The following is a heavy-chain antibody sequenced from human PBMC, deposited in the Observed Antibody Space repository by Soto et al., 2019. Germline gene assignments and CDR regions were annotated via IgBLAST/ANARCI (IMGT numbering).Heavy chain of an antibody. CDR3: ARDGDEGAFDI. CDR1: GFTFSSYA. CDR2: ISYDGSNK. Sequence: QVQVVESGGGVVQPGRSLRLSCAASGFTFSSYAMHWVRQAPGKGPEWVAVISYDGSNKYYADSVKGRFTISRDNSKNTLYLQMNSLRAEDTAVYYCARDGDEGAFDIWGQGTMVTVSS. V-gene: IGHV3-30-3*01. J-gene: IGHJ3*02.